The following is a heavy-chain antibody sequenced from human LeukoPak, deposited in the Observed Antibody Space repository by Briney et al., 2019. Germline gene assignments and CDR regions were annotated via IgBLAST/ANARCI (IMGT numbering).Heavy chain of an antibody. V-gene: IGHV3-30*03. CDR2: ISYDGSNK. CDR3: ARVESSSWYTSAGYFQH. J-gene: IGHJ1*01. D-gene: IGHD6-13*01. CDR1: GFTFSSYG. Sequence: PGRSLRLSCAASGFTFSSYGMHWVRQAPGKGLEWVAVISYDGSNKYYADSVKGRFTISRDNAKNTLYLQMNSLRAEDTAVYYCARVESSSWYTSAGYFQHWGQGTLVTVSS.